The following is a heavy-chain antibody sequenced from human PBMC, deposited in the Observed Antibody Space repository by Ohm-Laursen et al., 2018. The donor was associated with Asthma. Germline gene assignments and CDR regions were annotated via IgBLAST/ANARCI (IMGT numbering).Heavy chain of an antibody. D-gene: IGHD1-26*01. CDR3: ARIGPEWELPGREYSVHH. V-gene: IGHV3-21*01. CDR2: ISTASTFI. Sequence: SLRLSCTASGYTFSSYSIHWVRQVPGKGLEWVASISTASTFIYYADSVRGRFTTSRDNANDLVYLQMHDLRAEDTALYYCARIGPEWELPGREYSVHHWGQGTLVTVSS. CDR1: GYTFSSYS. J-gene: IGHJ1*01.